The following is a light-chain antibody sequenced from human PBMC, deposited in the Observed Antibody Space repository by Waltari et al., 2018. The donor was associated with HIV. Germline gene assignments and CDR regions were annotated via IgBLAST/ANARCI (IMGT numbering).Light chain of an antibody. J-gene: IGLJ3*02. CDR2: NNN. CDR3: AAWDGSLNGWV. V-gene: IGLV1-44*01. Sequence: QSVLTQPPSASGTPGQRVPLPCSGTSSNIGTNTVNWYQQLPGTAPKLLIYNNNPRPSGVPDRFSGSKSGTSASLAISGLQSEDEADYYCAAWDGSLNGWVFGGGTKLTVL. CDR1: SSNIGTNT.